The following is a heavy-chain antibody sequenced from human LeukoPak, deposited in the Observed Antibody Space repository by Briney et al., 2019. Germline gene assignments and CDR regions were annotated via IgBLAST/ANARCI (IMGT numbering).Heavy chain of an antibody. Sequence: PGGSLRLSCAASGFTFSSYAMHWVRQAPGKGLEWVAVISYDGSNKYYADSVKGRFTISRDNSKNTLYLQMNSLRAEDTAVYYCAREGRYFDWLLLDYWGQGTLVTVSS. V-gene: IGHV3-30-3*01. D-gene: IGHD3-9*01. CDR2: ISYDGSNK. CDR1: GFTFSSYA. CDR3: AREGRYFDWLLLDY. J-gene: IGHJ4*02.